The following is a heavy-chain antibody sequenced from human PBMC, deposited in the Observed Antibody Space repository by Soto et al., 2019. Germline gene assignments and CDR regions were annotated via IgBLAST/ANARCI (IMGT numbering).Heavy chain of an antibody. V-gene: IGHV4-38-2*01. CDR1: GYSISIVYY. D-gene: IGHD3-10*01. Sequence: PSETLSPTCAVSGYSISIVYYWGWIRQPPGKGLEWIGCIYHSGSTYYNPSLKIRVTLSVDTSKNQFSLKLSSVTAADTAVYYCAVLPYRSGVNGFDPWGQVPLVTVSS. CDR3: AVLPYRSGVNGFDP. CDR2: IYHSGST. J-gene: IGHJ5*02.